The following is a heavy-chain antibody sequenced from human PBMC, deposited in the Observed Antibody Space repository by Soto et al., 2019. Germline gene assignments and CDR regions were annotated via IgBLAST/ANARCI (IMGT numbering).Heavy chain of an antibody. V-gene: IGHV5-10-1*01. CDR2: IDPTDSFT. CDR1: GYNFTSYW. Sequence: PGASLKISCNGSGYNFTSYWIIWVRQIPGKGLEWMGNIDPTDSFTNYSPSFQGHVTISTDKSMSTAYLQWGTLKASDTATYYCARRGSDFWSGLDVWGQGTTVTSP. J-gene: IGHJ6*02. CDR3: ARRGSDFWSGLDV. D-gene: IGHD3-3*01.